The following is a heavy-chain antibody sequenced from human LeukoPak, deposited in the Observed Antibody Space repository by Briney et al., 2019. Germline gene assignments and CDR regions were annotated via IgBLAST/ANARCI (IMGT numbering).Heavy chain of an antibody. CDR2: MNPKSGNT. CDR3: ARKGDCSSASCRSGALRYWHFDL. D-gene: IGHD2-2*01. CDR1: GYTFSSDE. Sequence: ASVKVTCKAAGYTFSSDEIIWVRQATAQGLEWMGWMNPKSGNTGYAQKFQGRVTITRNTTKSTVYMELSSLRSEDTGVYYCARKGDCSSASCRSGALRYWHFDLWGRGTLVTVSS. J-gene: IGHJ2*01. V-gene: IGHV1-8*02.